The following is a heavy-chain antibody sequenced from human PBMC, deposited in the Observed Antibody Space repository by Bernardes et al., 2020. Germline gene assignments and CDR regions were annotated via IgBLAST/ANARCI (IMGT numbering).Heavy chain of an antibody. CDR3: ARVSSESSSSHFDY. V-gene: IGHV4-59*01. J-gene: IGHJ4*02. D-gene: IGHD6-6*01. CDR1: GGSISSYY. Sequence: SETLSLTCTVSGGSISSYYWSWIRQPPGKGLEWIGYIYYSGSTNYNPSLKSRVTISVDTSKNQFSLKLSSVTAADTAVYYCARVSSESSSSHFDYWSQGTLVTVSS. CDR2: IYYSGST.